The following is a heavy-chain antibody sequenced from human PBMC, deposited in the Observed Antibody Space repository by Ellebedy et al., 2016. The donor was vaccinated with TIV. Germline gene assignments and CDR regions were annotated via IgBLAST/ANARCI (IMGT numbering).Heavy chain of an antibody. D-gene: IGHD2-8*01. CDR1: GFTFSSYA. CDR3: TTRAIQDLSM. V-gene: IGHV3-15*01. CDR2: ITSKADGGAA. J-gene: IGHJ6*02. Sequence: GESLKISXAASGFTFSSYAMHWVRQTPGKGLEWVGHITSKADGGAADYAAPVKGRFAISRDDSKKTVYLQMNSLKTEDTAVYFCTTRAIQDLSMWGQGTTVTVSS.